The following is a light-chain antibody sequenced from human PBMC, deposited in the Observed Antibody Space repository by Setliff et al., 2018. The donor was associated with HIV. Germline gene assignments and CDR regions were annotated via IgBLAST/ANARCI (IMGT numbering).Light chain of an antibody. J-gene: IGLJ1*01. Sequence: QSVLTQPASVSGSPGQSITISCTGTSSDVGIYNFVSWYQQHPGKAPKLMIYEVGNRPSGVSNRFSGSKSGNTASLTISGLQAEDEADYYCCSYAGSYTSYYVFGSGTKVTVL. CDR2: EVG. V-gene: IGLV2-14*01. CDR1: SSDVGIYNF. CDR3: CSYAGSYTSYYV.